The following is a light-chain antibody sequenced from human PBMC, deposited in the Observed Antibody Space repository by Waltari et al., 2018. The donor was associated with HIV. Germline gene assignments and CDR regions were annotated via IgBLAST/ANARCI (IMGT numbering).Light chain of an antibody. V-gene: IGKV3-20*01. CDR3: QQYGRLPRT. CDR2: GAS. CDR1: QSVSSSY. Sequence: EIVLTQSPGTLSLSPGERATLSCRASQSVSSSYLALYQQNPGQSPRLLIYGASSRATGIPDRFSGSGSGTDFTLTISRLEPEDFAVYYCQQYGRLPRTFGQGTKVEI. J-gene: IGKJ1*01.